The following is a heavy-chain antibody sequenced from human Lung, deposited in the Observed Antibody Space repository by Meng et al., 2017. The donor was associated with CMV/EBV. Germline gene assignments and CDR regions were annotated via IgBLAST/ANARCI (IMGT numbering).Heavy chain of an antibody. CDR2: IYYSGDT. J-gene: IGHJ5*01. V-gene: IGHV4-39*07. CDR1: GGSTNRSTYY. CDR3: ARGRFVYYYGLGRYSDS. Sequence: XXXSLXXTVSGGSTNRSTYYWGWIRQPPGKGLEWVGNIYYSGDTYSNPSLKSRVTISIDASKNQFSLKLSSVTAADTAVYFCARGRFVYYYGLGRYSDSWXQGALVTVSS. D-gene: IGHD3-10*01.